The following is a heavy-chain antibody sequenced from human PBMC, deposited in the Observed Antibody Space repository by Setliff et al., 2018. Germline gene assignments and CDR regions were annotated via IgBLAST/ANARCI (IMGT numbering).Heavy chain of an antibody. J-gene: IGHJ4*02. CDR2: IYHSGST. CDR3: ARGETYYYDSSGYEGKYYFDY. CDR1: GYSISSGYY. D-gene: IGHD3-22*01. V-gene: IGHV4-38-2*01. Sequence: SETLSLTCAVSGYSISSGYYWGWIRQPPGKGLEWIGSIYHSGSTYYNPSLKSRVTISVXTSKNQFSLKLSSVTXADTAVYYCARGETYYYDSSGYEGKYYFDYWGQGTLVTVSS.